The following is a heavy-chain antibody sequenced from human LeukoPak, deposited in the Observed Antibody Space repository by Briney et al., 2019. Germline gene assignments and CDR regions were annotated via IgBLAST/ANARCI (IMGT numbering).Heavy chain of an antibody. CDR1: GYTFTGYY. CDR2: INPNSGGT. CDR3: ARDGGYGSGSYRVYYYYMDV. J-gene: IGHJ6*03. Sequence: GASVKVSCKASGYTFTGYYMHWVRQAPGQGLEWMGWINPNSGGTNYAQKFQGRVTMTRDTSISTAYMKLSRLRSDDTAVYYCARDGGYGSGSYRVYYYYMDVWGKGTTVTVSS. V-gene: IGHV1-2*02. D-gene: IGHD3-10*01.